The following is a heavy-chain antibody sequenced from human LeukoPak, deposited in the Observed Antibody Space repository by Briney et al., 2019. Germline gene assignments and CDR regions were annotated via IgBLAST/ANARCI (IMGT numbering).Heavy chain of an antibody. D-gene: IGHD1-26*01. V-gene: IGHV3-13*01. CDR3: ARVGVGATADAFDI. CDR1: GFTFSSYD. J-gene: IGHJ3*02. Sequence: PGRSLRLSCAASGFTFSSYDLHWVRQATGKGLEWVSAIGTAGDTYYPGSVKGRFTISRENAKNSLYLQMSSLRAGDTAVYYCARVGVGATADAFDIWGQGTMVTVSS. CDR2: IGTAGDT.